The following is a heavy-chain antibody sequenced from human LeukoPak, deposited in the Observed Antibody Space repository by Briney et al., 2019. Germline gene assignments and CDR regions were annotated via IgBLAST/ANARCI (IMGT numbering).Heavy chain of an antibody. CDR1: GFSLSTSGVG. CDR2: IYWNDDK. Sequence: ESGPTLVKPTQTLTLTCTFSGFSLSTSGVGVGWIRQPPGKALEWLALIYWNDDKRYSPSLKSRLTITKDTSKNQVVLTMTNMDPVDTATYYCAHRPGYCSGGSRYVFDYWGQGTLVTVSS. V-gene: IGHV2-5*01. D-gene: IGHD2-15*01. J-gene: IGHJ4*02. CDR3: AHRPGYCSGGSRYVFDY.